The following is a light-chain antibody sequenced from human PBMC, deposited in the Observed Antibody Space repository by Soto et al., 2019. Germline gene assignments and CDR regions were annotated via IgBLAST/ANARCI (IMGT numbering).Light chain of an antibody. Sequence: DIVMTQSPDSLAVSLGERATINCKSSQSVLYSSNNKNYLAWYQQKPGQPPKLLIYWASTWESGVPDRFSGSGSGTDFTLTISSLQAEDVAVYYCQQYYSTPPFTFGPGTKVDIK. CDR1: QSVLYSSNNKNY. CDR2: WAS. CDR3: QQYYSTPPFT. J-gene: IGKJ3*01. V-gene: IGKV4-1*01.